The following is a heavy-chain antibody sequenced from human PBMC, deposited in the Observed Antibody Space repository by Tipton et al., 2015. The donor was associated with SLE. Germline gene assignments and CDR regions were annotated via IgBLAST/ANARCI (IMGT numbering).Heavy chain of an antibody. Sequence: SLRLSCAASGFTFNNAWMSWVRQAPGKGLEWVGRIKGKTDGGTTDYAAHVTGRFIISRDDSKNTLYLQMNSLKTDDTAVYYCTTARLYESSGLFDYWGQGTLVTVSS. V-gene: IGHV3-15*01. CDR2: IKGKTDGGTT. D-gene: IGHD3-22*01. CDR3: TTARLYESSGLFDY. J-gene: IGHJ4*02. CDR1: GFTFNNAW.